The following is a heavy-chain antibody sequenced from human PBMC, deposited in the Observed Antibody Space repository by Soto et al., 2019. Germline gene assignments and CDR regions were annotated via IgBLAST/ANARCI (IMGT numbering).Heavy chain of an antibody. Sequence: WGSLRLSCAASGFTFSSYSMNWVRQAPGKWLEWVSAISSSGGYIYYADSVKCRFTISRDNSKNTLYLQMNSLRAEDTAIYYCAKPTRGGNPTGWGQGTLVTVSS. CDR1: GFTFSSYS. V-gene: IGHV3-21*04. CDR3: AKPTRGGNPTG. D-gene: IGHD2-15*01. J-gene: IGHJ4*02. CDR2: ISSSGGYI.